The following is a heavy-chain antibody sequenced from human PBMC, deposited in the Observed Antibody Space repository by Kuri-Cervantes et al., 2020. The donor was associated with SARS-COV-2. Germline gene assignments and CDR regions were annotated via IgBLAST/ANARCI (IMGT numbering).Heavy chain of an antibody. CDR3: ARAFLRGGSDY. Sequence: ETLSLTCAASGFTFSSYSMNWVRQAPGKGLVWVSRTNTDGSSTSYADSVKGRFTISRDNAKNTLYLQMNSLRAEDTAVYYCARAFLRGGSDYWGQGTLVTVSS. V-gene: IGHV3-74*01. J-gene: IGHJ4*02. CDR1: GFTFSSYS. CDR2: TNTDGSST. D-gene: IGHD1-26*01.